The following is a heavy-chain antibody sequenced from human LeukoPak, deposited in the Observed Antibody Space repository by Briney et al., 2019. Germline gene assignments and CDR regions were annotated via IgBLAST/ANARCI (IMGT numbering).Heavy chain of an antibody. J-gene: IGHJ4*02. D-gene: IGHD5-18*01. Sequence: PGGSLRLFCAVSAITFGSYAMSWVRGAPGKGLEWVSGISGSGDSTYYADSVKGRFTISRDNSKTTLYLQMNSLRAEDTAVYYCARDFRVATAPFDYWGQGTLVTVSS. CDR1: AITFGSYA. CDR2: ISGSGDST. V-gene: IGHV3-23*01. CDR3: ARDFRVATAPFDY.